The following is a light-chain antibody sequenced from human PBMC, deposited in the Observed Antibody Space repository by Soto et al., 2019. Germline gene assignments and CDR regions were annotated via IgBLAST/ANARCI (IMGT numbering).Light chain of an antibody. CDR1: QSVSSN. V-gene: IGKV3-15*01. J-gene: IGKJ1*01. CDR2: GAS. Sequence: EIVMTQSPATLSVSPGERATLSCRASQSVSSNLAWYQQKPGQAPSLLIYGASTRATGIPARFSGSGSGTAFTLTISSLQSEDFAVYYCQQYNNWPQTFGQGTKVEIK. CDR3: QQYNNWPQT.